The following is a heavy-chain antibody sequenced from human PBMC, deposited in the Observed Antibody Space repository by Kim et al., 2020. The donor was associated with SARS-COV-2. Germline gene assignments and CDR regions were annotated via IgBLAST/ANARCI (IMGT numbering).Heavy chain of an antibody. CDR2: T. D-gene: IGHD3-10*01. Sequence: TYYPGSVKGRFTISRENANNALYLQMNSLRAGDTAVYYCARVGLVWSYDYWGQGTLVTVSS. J-gene: IGHJ4*02. CDR3: ARVGLVWSYDY. V-gene: IGHV3-13*01.